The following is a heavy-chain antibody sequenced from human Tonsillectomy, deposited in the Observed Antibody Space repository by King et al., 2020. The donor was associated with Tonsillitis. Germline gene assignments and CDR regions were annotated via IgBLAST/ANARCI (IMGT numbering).Heavy chain of an antibody. CDR1: EFTLSEYW. Sequence: VQLVESGGGLVQPGGSLRLSCVASEFTLSEYWMTWHRQAPGVGLEWVANIKGDGSVKDYVDSVEGRFNISRDNAERSLFLRMNSLRAEDTAMYYCVRDRNYHDRRVYYDVLDVWGPGTMVTVSS. V-gene: IGHV3-7*01. J-gene: IGHJ3*01. D-gene: IGHD3-22*01. CDR3: VRDRNYHDRRVYYDVLDV. CDR2: IKGDGSVK.